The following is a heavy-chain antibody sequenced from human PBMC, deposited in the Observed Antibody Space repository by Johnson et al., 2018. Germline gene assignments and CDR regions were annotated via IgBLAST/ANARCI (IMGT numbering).Heavy chain of an antibody. D-gene: IGHD1-1*01. Sequence: VQLQESGGGLAQPGGSLRLSCAVSGFTLSSYWMHWVRQAPGKGLVWVSRINKDGKTTNYADSVKGRFTISRDNAKNTLYLQRNSLRAEDTAGYYCTNDRGYAFDIWGQGTMVTVSS. CDR3: TNDRGYAFDI. J-gene: IGHJ3*02. CDR2: INKDGKTT. V-gene: IGHV3-74*01. CDR1: GFTLSSYW.